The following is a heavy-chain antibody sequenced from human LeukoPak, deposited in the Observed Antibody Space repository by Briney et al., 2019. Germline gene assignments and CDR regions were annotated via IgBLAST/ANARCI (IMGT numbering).Heavy chain of an antibody. D-gene: IGHD1-1*01. CDR3: ATRIRTGTTWVDDFDI. CDR2: FDPEDGET. J-gene: IGHJ3*02. CDR1: GYTLTELS. Sequence: ASVKVSCKVSGYTLTELSMHWVRQAPGKGLEWVGGFDPEDGETIYAQKFQGRVTMTEDTSTDTAYMELSSLRSEDTAVYYCATRIRTGTTWVDDFDIWGQGTMVTVSS. V-gene: IGHV1-24*01.